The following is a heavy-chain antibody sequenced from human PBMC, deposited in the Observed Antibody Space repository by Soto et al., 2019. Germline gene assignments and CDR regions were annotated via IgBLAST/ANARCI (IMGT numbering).Heavy chain of an antibody. CDR3: ARGLSSGYSSGWYAGY. J-gene: IGHJ4*02. CDR1: GGSISSYY. V-gene: IGHV4-59*08. CDR2: IYYSGST. Sequence: SETLSLTCTVSGGSISSYYWSWIRQPPGKGLEWIGYIYYSGSTNYNPSLKSRVTISVDTSKNHFSLKLNSVSAADTAVYYCARGLSSGYSSGWYAGYWGQGTLVTVSS. D-gene: IGHD6-19*01.